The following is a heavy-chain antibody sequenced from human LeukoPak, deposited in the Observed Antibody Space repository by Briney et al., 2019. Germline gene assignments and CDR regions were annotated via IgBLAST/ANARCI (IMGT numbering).Heavy chain of an antibody. CDR3: AKDSGNIVVRTYYFDY. Sequence: GGSLRLSCAASGFTFSKYNMNWVRQAPGKGLEWVAVISYDGSNKYYADSVKGRFTISRDNSKNTLYLQMNSLRAEDTAVYYCAKDSGNIVVRTYYFDYWGQGTLVTVSS. D-gene: IGHD2-15*01. CDR2: ISYDGSNK. J-gene: IGHJ4*02. CDR1: GFTFSKYN. V-gene: IGHV3-30*18.